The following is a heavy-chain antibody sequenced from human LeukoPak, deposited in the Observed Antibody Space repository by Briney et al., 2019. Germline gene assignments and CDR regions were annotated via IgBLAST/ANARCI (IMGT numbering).Heavy chain of an antibody. D-gene: IGHD3-22*01. CDR3: ATSPPYYYDSSGYYSAFDI. V-gene: IGHV1-24*01. Sequence: GASVKVSCKVSGSTLTELSMHWVRQAPGKGLEWMGGFDPEDGETFYAQDFQGRVIMTEDTSTDTAYMELSSLRSEDTAVYYCATSPPYYYDSSGYYSAFDIWGQGTMVTVSS. CDR2: FDPEDGET. J-gene: IGHJ3*02. CDR1: GSTLTELS.